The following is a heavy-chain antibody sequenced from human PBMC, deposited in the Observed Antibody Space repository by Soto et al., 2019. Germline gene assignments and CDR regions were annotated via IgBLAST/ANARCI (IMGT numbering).Heavy chain of an antibody. J-gene: IGHJ4*02. CDR3: ARGAQGFFPVSGIYFYFDH. CDR1: GYIFTDHL. V-gene: IGHV1-2*02. D-gene: IGHD3-22*01. CDR2: VHPDSGGA. Sequence: ASVKVSCKTSGYIFTDHLIHWVRQSPGQGLQWVGWVHPDSGGANVAQAFQDRVTMTADTSITTAYMDLARLRPDDTAIFYCARGAQGFFPVSGIYFYFDHWGQGTPVTVSS.